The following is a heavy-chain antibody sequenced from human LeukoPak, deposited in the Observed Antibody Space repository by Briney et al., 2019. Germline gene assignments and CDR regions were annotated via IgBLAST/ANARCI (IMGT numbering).Heavy chain of an antibody. V-gene: IGHV5-51*01. CDR2: IYPGDSNT. D-gene: IGHD3-10*01. CDR1: GYSFTSYW. CDR3: AGLITMVRGVIRGFDY. Sequence: GESLKISCKGSGYSFTSYWIGWVRQMPGKGLEWMGIIYPGDSNTRYSPSFQGQVTISADKSISTAYLQWSSLKASDTAMYYCAGLITMVRGVIRGFDYWGQGTLVTVSS. J-gene: IGHJ4*02.